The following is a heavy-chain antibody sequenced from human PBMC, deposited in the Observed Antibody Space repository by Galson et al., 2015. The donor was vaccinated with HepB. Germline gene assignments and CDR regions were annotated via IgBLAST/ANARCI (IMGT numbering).Heavy chain of an antibody. J-gene: IGHJ2*01. V-gene: IGHV3-33*01. CDR3: ARDAPDHWYFDL. CDR1: GLTFSSYG. CDR2: IWYDGSNK. Sequence: SLRLSCAASGLTFSSYGMHWVRQAPGKGLEWVAVIWYDGSNKYYADSVKGRFTISRDNSKNTLYLQMNSLRAEDTAVYYCARDAPDHWYFDLWGRGTLVTVSS.